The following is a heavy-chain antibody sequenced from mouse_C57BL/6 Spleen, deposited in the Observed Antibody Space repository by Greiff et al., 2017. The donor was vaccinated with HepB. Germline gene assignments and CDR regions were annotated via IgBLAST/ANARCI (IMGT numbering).Heavy chain of an antibody. CDR1: GYTFTSYW. CDR3: ARRSYGSSYDY. J-gene: IGHJ2*01. Sequence: QVQLKQPGAELVRPGSSVKLSCKASGYTFTSYWMHWVKQRPIQGLEWIGNIDPSDSETHYNQKFKDKATLTVDKSSSTAYMQLSSLTSEDSAVYYCARRSYGSSYDYWGQGTTLTVSS. CDR2: IDPSDSET. D-gene: IGHD1-1*01. V-gene: IGHV1-52*01.